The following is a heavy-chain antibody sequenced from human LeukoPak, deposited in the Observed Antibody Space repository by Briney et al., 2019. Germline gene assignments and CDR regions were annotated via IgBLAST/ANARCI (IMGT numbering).Heavy chain of an antibody. D-gene: IGHD4-17*01. CDR1: GFTFDDFG. Sequence: GGSLRLSCAASGFTFDDFGMSWVRQAPGKGLEWVSGIKWNGGSTGYADSVKGRFTISRDNAKNSLYLQMNSLRAEDTALYYCARGLNDYGDYERAFDIWGQGSMVTVSS. V-gene: IGHV3-20*04. CDR3: ARGLNDYGDYERAFDI. CDR2: IKWNGGST. J-gene: IGHJ3*02.